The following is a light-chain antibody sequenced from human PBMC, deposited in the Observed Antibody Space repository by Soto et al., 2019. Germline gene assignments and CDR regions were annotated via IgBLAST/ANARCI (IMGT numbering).Light chain of an antibody. CDR1: QRFISNY. CDR3: QQYGSSPTWT. Sequence: ESVLTQSPGTLSLSPGERATLSCRAIQRFISNYLAWYQQKPGQAPRLLIYGASTRATGIPDRVSGSGSGTDFTLTISRLEPEDSAVYYCQQYGSSPTWTFGQGTKVEIK. J-gene: IGKJ1*01. V-gene: IGKV3-20*01. CDR2: GAS.